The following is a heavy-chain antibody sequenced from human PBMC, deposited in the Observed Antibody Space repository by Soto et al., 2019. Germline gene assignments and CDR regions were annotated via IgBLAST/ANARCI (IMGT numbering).Heavy chain of an antibody. J-gene: IGHJ4*02. D-gene: IGHD6-25*01. CDR1: GLTISSASYY. V-gene: IGHV4-31*02. CDR2: IYYNGST. Sequence: QVLLQESGPRLMKPSETLTLTCTVSGLTISSASYYWSWIRQHPGKGLEWVGNIYYNGSTYYSPSLKRRVTVWFDTSKNQFSLRLTSVTAADTAVYYGARERTSGGLSKFDYWGQGTLVKVSA. CDR3: ARERTSGGLSKFDY.